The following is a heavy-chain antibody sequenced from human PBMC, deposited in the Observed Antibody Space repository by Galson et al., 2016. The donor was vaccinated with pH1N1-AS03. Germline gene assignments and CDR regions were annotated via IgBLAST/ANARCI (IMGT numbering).Heavy chain of an antibody. J-gene: IGHJ4*02. CDR1: GFTVSSSH. Sequence: SLRLSCAASGFTVSSSHMNWVRQAPGKGLEWVSIIYSGGTTYYADSVKGRFIVSRDNSKNTLYLQMNSLRAEDTAVYYCVRDFRWGGNSGYWGQGTLVIVS. CDR3: VRDFRWGGNSGY. V-gene: IGHV3-66*01. CDR2: IYSGGTT. D-gene: IGHD4-23*01.